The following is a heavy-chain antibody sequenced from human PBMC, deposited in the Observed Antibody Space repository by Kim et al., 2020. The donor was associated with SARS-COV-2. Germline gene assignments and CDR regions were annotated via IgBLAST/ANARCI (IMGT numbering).Heavy chain of an antibody. J-gene: IGHJ6*02. CDR2: IKQDGSEK. CDR3: ARDGAAMVGSYYYYYYGMDV. CDR1: GFTFSSYW. D-gene: IGHD5-18*01. V-gene: IGHV3-7*01. Sequence: GGSLRLSCAASGFTFSSYWMSWVRQAPGKGLEWVANIKQDGSEKYYVDSVKGRFTISRDNAKNSLYLQMNSLRAEDTAVYYCARDGAAMVGSYYYYYYGMDVWGQGTTVTVSS.